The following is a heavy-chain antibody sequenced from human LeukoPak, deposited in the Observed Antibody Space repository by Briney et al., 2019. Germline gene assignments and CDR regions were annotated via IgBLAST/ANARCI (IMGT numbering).Heavy chain of an antibody. CDR2: ITPSVDTT. D-gene: IGHD2-8*02. Sequence: GASVKVSCKASGYTFTNYLWHWVRQAPGQGLEWVGRITPSVDTTNYAQKFRDRVTMTRDTSTSTVYMELSSLRSEDTAVYHCVREESGGYFDYWGQGTLVTVSS. V-gene: IGHV1-46*01. CDR3: VREESGGYFDY. CDR1: GYTFTNYL. J-gene: IGHJ4*02.